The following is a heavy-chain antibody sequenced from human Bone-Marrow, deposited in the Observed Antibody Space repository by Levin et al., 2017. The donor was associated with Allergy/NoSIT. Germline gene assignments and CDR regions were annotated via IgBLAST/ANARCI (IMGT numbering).Heavy chain of an antibody. J-gene: IGHJ6*02. V-gene: IGHV3-30*18. Sequence: GESLKISCTTSGFTFDNFGMHWVRQTPGKRLQWVAVISYDGRNTYYADSVKGRFTISRDNSKNTLYLRMNGLRADDTAVYYCAKRTDSGPSVYYYGLDVWGQGTTVIVSS. CDR3: AKRTDSGPSVYYYGLDV. CDR1: GFTFDNFG. CDR2: ISYDGRNT. D-gene: IGHD3/OR15-3a*01.